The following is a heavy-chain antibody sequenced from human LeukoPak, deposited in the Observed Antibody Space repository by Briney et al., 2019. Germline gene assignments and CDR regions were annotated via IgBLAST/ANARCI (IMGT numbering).Heavy chain of an antibody. J-gene: IGHJ3*02. CDR3: ARSVILTGYYKRDAFDI. D-gene: IGHD3-9*01. V-gene: IGHV4-59*01. Sequence: PSETLSLTCTVSGGSISSYYWSWIRQPPGKGLEWIGYIYYSGSTNYNPSLKSRVTISVDTSKNQFSLKLSSVTAADTAVYYCARSVILTGYYKRDAFDIWGQGTMVTVSS. CDR2: IYYSGST. CDR1: GGSISSYY.